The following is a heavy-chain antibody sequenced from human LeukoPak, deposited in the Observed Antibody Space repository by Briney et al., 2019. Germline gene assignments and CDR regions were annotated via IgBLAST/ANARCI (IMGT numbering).Heavy chain of an antibody. CDR1: GGSISSYY. V-gene: IGHV4-59*12. D-gene: IGHD5-12*01. J-gene: IGHJ4*02. Sequence: SETLSLTCTVSGGSISSYYWSWIRQPPGKGLEWIGYIYYSGSTNYNPSLKRRVTISVDTSKNQFSLKLSSVTAADTALYYCARPKWLRVGYFDYWGQGTLVTVSS. CDR2: IYYSGST. CDR3: ARPKWLRVGYFDY.